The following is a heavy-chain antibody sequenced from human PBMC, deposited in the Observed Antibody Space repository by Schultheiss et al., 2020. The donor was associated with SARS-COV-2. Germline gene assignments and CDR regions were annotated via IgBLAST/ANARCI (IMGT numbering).Heavy chain of an antibody. J-gene: IGHJ6*02. Sequence: GGSLRLSCAASGFTFSNAWMSWVRQAPGKGLEWVSAISGSGGSTYYADSVKGRFTISRDNSKNTLDLQMNNLRTGDTAVYYCARWGGGPGSYYYYGMDVWGQGTTVTVSS. D-gene: IGHD2-15*01. CDR2: ISGSGGST. V-gene: IGHV3-23*01. CDR3: ARWGGGPGSYYYYGMDV. CDR1: GFTFSNAW.